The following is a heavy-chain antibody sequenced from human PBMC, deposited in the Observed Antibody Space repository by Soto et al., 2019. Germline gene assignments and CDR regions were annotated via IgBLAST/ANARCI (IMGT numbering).Heavy chain of an antibody. J-gene: IGHJ6*02. D-gene: IGHD6-13*01. CDR3: ARVGYSSSWTSIYYYGMDV. V-gene: IGHV1-18*01. CDR2: ISAYNGNT. CDR1: GYTFTSYG. Sequence: ASVKVSCKASGYTFTSYGISWVRPAPGQGLEWMGWISAYNGNTNYAQKLQGRVTMTTDTSTSTAYMELRSLRSDDTAVYYCARVGYSSSWTSIYYYGMDVWSQGTTVTVPS.